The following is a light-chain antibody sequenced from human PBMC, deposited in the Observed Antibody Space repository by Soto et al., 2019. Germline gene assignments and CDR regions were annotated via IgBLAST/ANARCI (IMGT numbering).Light chain of an antibody. CDR1: ESVSND. CDR3: QQYNNWPYT. V-gene: IGKV3-15*01. Sequence: EIVVTQSPGTLSLSPGERATLSCRASESVSNDYLAWYQQKLGQAPRLLIYGASTRATGIPARFSGSGSGTEFTLTISSLQSEDFAVYYCQQYNNWPYTFGQGTKLEIK. J-gene: IGKJ2*01. CDR2: GAS.